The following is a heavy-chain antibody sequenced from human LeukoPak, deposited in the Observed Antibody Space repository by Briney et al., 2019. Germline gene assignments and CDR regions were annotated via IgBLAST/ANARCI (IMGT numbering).Heavy chain of an antibody. Sequence: TGGSLRLSCAAPGFTVSSNYMSWVRQAPGKGLDWVSVIYSGGSIYYADSVKGRFTISRDNAKNSLYLQMNSLRAEDTAVYYCARDKRQAASGAVDYWGQGTLVTVSS. CDR2: IYSGGSI. CDR1: GFTVSSNY. D-gene: IGHD4-17*01. CDR3: ARDKRQAASGAVDY. V-gene: IGHV3-53*01. J-gene: IGHJ4*02.